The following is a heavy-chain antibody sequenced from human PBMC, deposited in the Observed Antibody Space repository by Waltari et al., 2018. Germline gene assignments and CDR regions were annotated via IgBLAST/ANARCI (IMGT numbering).Heavy chain of an antibody. CDR1: GFTFSSYA. V-gene: IGHV3-23*01. D-gene: IGHD4-17*01. Sequence: EVQLLESGGGLVQPGGSLRLSCAASGFTFSSYAMSWVRQAPGKGLEGGSAIGGSGGSTYDADSGKGRFTISRANYKNSLYLQMNSLRAEDTAGYYCAKDTNLDYGDSFDYWGQGTLVTVSS. CDR3: AKDTNLDYGDSFDY. J-gene: IGHJ4*02. CDR2: IGGSGGST.